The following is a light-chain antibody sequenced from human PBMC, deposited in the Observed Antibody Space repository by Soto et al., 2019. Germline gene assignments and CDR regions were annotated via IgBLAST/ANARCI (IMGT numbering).Light chain of an antibody. CDR1: SSDVGGYNY. Sequence: QSVLTQPASVSGSPGQSITISCTGTSSDVGGYNYVSWYQQHPGKAPKLMIYEVSNRPSGVSNRFSGSKSGNTASLTISGLQAEDEAGYYCSSYTSSIYVFGTVTKLTVL. V-gene: IGLV2-14*01. CDR3: SSYTSSIYV. J-gene: IGLJ1*01. CDR2: EVS.